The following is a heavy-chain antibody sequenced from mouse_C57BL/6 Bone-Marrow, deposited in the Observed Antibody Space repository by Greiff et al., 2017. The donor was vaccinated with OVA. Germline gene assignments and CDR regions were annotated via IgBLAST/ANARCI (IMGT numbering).Heavy chain of an antibody. CDR1: GFNIKDDY. D-gene: IGHD2-4*01. CDR3: TRDDYGEGAWFAY. CDR2: IDPENGDT. Sequence: VQLQQSGAELVRPGASVKLSCTASGFNIKDDYMHWVKQRPEQGLEWIGWIDPENGDTEYASKFQGKATITADTSSNTAYLQLSSLTSADPAVYYCTRDDYGEGAWFAYWGQGTLVTVSA. V-gene: IGHV14-4*01. J-gene: IGHJ3*01.